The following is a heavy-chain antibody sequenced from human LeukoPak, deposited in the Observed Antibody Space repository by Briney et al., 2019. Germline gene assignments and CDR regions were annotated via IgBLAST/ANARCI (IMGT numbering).Heavy chain of an antibody. J-gene: IGHJ4*02. CDR1: GGSISSSYYY. CDR2: IYYSGST. D-gene: IGHD3/OR15-3a*01. Sequence: SETLSLTCTVSGGSISSSYYYWGWIRQPPGKGLEWIGSIYYSGSTYYNPSLKSRVTISVDTSKNQFSLRLRSVTAADTAVYYCAGHFGTWGQGTLVTVSP. CDR3: AGHFGT. V-gene: IGHV4-39*01.